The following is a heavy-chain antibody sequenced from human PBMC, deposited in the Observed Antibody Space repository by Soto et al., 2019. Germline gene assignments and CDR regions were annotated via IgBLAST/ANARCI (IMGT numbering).Heavy chain of an antibody. CDR2: INPNSGDT. Sequence: GASVKVSCKASGYTFTGYYVHWVRQAPGQGLEWMGWINPNSGDTYLAQRFQGRVTMSRDTSIGTANMELRGLTSDDTAEYYCAKGGAIVAAGTRVYLYNAMDVWGQGTTVTVSS. CDR1: GYTFTGYY. D-gene: IGHD1-26*01. J-gene: IGHJ6*02. V-gene: IGHV1-2*02. CDR3: AKGGAIVAAGTRVYLYNAMDV.